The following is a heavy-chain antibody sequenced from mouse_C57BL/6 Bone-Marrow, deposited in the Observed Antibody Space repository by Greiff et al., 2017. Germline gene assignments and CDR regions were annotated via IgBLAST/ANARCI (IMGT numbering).Heavy chain of an antibody. CDR2: INPNNGGT. Sequence: EVKLVESGPELVKPGASVKISCKASGYTFTDYYMNWVKQSHGKSLEWIGDINPNNGGTSYNQKFKGKATLTVDKSSSTAYMELRSLTSEDSTVYYCARDYGSRYYAMDYWGQGTSVTVSA. D-gene: IGHD2-1*01. V-gene: IGHV1-26*01. CDR1: GYTFTDYY. CDR3: ARDYGSRYYAMDY. J-gene: IGHJ4*01.